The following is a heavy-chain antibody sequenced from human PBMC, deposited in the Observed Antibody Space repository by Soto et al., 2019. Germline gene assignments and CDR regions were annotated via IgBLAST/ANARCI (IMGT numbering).Heavy chain of an antibody. CDR1: GGSISSYY. D-gene: IGHD6-19*01. CDR3: ARDRISVNEGFDY. CDR2: IYYSGST. Sequence: QVQLQESGPGLVKPSETLSLTCTVSGGSISSYYWSWIRQPPEKGLEWIGYIYYSGSTNYNPSLKSRVTISVDTSKNQFSLNLSSVTAADTAVYYCARDRISVNEGFDYWGQGTLVTVSS. V-gene: IGHV4-59*01. J-gene: IGHJ4*02.